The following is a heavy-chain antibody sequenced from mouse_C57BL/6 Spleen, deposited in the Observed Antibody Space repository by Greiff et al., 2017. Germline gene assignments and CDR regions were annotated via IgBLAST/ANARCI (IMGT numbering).Heavy chain of an antibody. CDR3: AREATRMDY. J-gene: IGHJ4*01. D-gene: IGHD3-2*02. CDR2: IDPSDSYT. CDR1: GYTFTSYW. V-gene: IGHV1-59*01. Sequence: VQLQQPGAELVRPGTSVKLSCKASGYTFTSYWMHWVKQRPGQGLEWIGVIDPSDSYTNYNQKFKGKATLTVDTSSSTAYMQLSSLTSEDSAVYYCAREATRMDYWGQGTSVTVSS.